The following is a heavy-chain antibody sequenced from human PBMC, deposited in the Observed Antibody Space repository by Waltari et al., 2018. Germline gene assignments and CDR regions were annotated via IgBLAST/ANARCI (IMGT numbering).Heavy chain of an antibody. D-gene: IGHD5-12*01. V-gene: IGHV4-59*01. J-gene: IGHJ4*02. Sequence: QVQLQESGPGLVKPSETLSLTCTVSGGSISSYYWSWIRQPPGKRLEWIGYIHYKGSTEYNPSLKSRVTRSVDTSKNQFSRKLSSVTAADTAVYYCAREDGYKVHDWGQGTLVTVSS. CDR1: GGSISSYY. CDR2: IHYKGST. CDR3: AREDGYKVHD.